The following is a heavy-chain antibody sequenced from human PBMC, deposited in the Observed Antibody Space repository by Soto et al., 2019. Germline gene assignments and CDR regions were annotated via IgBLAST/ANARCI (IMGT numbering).Heavy chain of an antibody. CDR3: ARGGTIFGVAAMYYFDY. D-gene: IGHD3-3*01. Sequence: SETLSLTCTVSGGSISSYYWSWIRQPPGKGLEWIGYIYYSGSTNYNPSLKSRVTISVDTSKNQFSLKLSSVTAADTAVYYCARGGTIFGVAAMYYFDYWGQGTLVPVSS. J-gene: IGHJ4*02. CDR2: IYYSGST. CDR1: GGSISSYY. V-gene: IGHV4-59*01.